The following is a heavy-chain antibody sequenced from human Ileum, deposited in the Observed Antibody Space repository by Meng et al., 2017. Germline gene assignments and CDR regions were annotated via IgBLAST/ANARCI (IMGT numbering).Heavy chain of an antibody. CDR3: ARHGGYSQDF. D-gene: IGHD4-23*01. J-gene: IGHJ4*02. CDR1: SGSMSSNTY. V-gene: IGHV4-4*02. Sequence: HVGLLDSGPGLVRPAGTRALPCAVYSGSMSSNTYWSWVRQPPGKGLEWIGQISHSGSAYYNPPLKSRVTMSVDKSKSQFSLMLTSVTAADTAIYYCARHGGYSQDFWGQGTLVTVSS. CDR2: ISHSGSA.